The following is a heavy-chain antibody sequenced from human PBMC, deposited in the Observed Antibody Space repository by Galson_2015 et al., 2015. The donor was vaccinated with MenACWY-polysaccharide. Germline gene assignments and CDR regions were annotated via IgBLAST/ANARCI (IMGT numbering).Heavy chain of an antibody. Sequence: SLRLSCAASGFTFSSYWMSWVRQAPGKGLEWVANIKQDGSEKYYVDSVKGRFTISRDNAKNSLYLQMNSLRAEDTAVYYCAGVPSDGFWSGSWFDPWGQGTLVTVSS. J-gene: IGHJ5*02. V-gene: IGHV3-7*01. CDR1: GFTFSSYW. D-gene: IGHD3-3*01. CDR2: IKQDGSEK. CDR3: AGVPSDGFWSGSWFDP.